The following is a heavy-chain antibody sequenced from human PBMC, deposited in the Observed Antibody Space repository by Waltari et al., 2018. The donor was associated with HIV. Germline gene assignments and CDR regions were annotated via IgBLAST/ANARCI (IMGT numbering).Heavy chain of an antibody. CDR2: ISYDGSNK. CDR3: ARTFIRATNGMDV. J-gene: IGHJ6*02. Sequence: QAQLMESGGGVVQPGRSLRLSCAASGFTLSNYAMHWVRQAPGKGLEWVAVISYDGSNKYYADSVKGRFTISRDSSKNTLYLQMNSLTAQDTAVYYCARTFIRATNGMDVWGQGTTVFVSS. V-gene: IGHV3-30*03. CDR1: GFTLSNYA.